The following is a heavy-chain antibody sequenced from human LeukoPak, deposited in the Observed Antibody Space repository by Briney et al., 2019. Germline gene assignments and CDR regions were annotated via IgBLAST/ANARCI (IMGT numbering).Heavy chain of an antibody. V-gene: IGHV3-21*01. CDR2: ISSSGSYI. CDR1: GFTFSSYS. J-gene: IGHJ2*01. D-gene: IGHD6-19*01. Sequence: GGSLRLSCAASGFTFSSYSMNWVRQAPGKGLEWVSSISSSGSYIYYADSLKGRFTISRDNAENSLYLQMNSLRAEDTAVYFCARDRATPGWGNWYFDLWGRGTLVTVS. CDR3: ARDRATPGWGNWYFDL.